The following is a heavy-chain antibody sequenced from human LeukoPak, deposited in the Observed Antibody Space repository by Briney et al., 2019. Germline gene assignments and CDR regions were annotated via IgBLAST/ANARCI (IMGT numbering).Heavy chain of an antibody. CDR1: GYSISSGYY. V-gene: IGHV4-38-2*02. D-gene: IGHD3-10*01. Sequence: SETLSLTCTVSGYSISSGYYWGWIRQPPGKGLEWIGSIYHSGSTYYNPSLKSRVTISVDTSKNQFSLKLSSVTAADTAVYYCARVSPGSGSYYFDYWGQGTLVTVYS. CDR3: ARVSPGSGSYYFDY. J-gene: IGHJ4*02. CDR2: IYHSGST.